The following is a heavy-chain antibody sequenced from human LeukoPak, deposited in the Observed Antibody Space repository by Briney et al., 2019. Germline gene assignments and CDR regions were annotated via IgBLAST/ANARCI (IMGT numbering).Heavy chain of an antibody. CDR3: ASGSYSSGWDPYFDS. Sequence: SETLSLTCSVSGGSLSSSNYYWGCIRQPQGKGLEWIGSLFYTGSTYYNPSLKSRVTISVDTSKNQFSLNLSSVTAADTAIYYCASGSYSSGWDPYFDSWGQGTLVTVSS. J-gene: IGHJ4*02. CDR1: GGSLSSSNYY. CDR2: LFYTGST. D-gene: IGHD6-19*01. V-gene: IGHV4-39*01.